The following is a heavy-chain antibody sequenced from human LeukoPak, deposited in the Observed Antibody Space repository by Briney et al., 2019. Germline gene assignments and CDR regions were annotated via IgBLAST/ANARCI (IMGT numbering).Heavy chain of an antibody. D-gene: IGHD5-18*01. CDR2: MNPNNGNA. CDR1: GYTFTSHG. V-gene: IGHV1-8*03. J-gene: IGHJ5*02. CDR3: ARAMRTAIDRHWFDP. Sequence: GASVKVSCKASGYTFTSHGINWVRQATGQGLEWMGWMNPNNGNAGYAQKFQGRVTITRNTSINTAYMELNSLRSEDTAVYYCARAMRTAIDRHWFDPWGQGTLVTVSS.